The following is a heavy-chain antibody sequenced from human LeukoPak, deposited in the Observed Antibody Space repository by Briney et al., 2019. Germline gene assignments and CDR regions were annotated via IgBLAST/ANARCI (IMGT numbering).Heavy chain of an antibody. CDR3: AKDAGRSRTELYGV. V-gene: IGHV3-23*01. D-gene: IGHD1-26*01. Sequence: GGSLRLSCAASGFTFSSYAMSWVPQAPGKGLEWFSAISGSGGSTYYADSVKGRFTISRDNSKNTLYLQMNSLRAEDTAVYYCAKDAGRSRTELYGVWGQGTTVTVSS. CDR1: GFTFSSYA. J-gene: IGHJ6*02. CDR2: ISGSGGST.